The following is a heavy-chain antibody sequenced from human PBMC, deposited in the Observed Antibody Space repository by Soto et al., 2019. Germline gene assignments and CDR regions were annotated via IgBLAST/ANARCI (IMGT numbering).Heavy chain of an antibody. CDR3: ARDETAAAGTPFDY. Sequence: SQTPSLTCSISGDRVSCHIAAWYGMRQSPSRGLEWLGRTYYRSKWYNDYAVSVKSRITINPDTSKNQFSLQLNSVTPEDTAVYYCARDETAAAGTPFDYWGQGTLVTVSS. D-gene: IGHD6-13*01. CDR2: TYYRSKWYN. CDR1: GDRVSCHIAA. J-gene: IGHJ4*02. V-gene: IGHV6-1*01.